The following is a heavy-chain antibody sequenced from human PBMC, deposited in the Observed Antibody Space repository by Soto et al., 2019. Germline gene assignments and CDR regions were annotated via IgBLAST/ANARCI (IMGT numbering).Heavy chain of an antibody. CDR1: DSISTYY. D-gene: IGHD2-2*01. V-gene: IGHV4-59*01. J-gene: IGHJ4*02. CDR3: ARTARVPDF. CDR2: IYHTGVT. Sequence: SETLSLTCTVDSISTYYWNWIRQTPGQGLESLGYIYHTGVTNSNPSLRGRLSISIDTAKNQFSLKLSSVTSADTAIYYCARTARVPDFWGPGILVTVSS.